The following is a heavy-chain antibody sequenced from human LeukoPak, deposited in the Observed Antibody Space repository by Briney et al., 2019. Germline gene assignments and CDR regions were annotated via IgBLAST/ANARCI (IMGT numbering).Heavy chain of an antibody. Sequence: NPSETLSLTCSVSGGSITSSNYYWGWIRQPPGKGLEFIGSIYFGRTTYYTPSLKSRVTISIDTSKSQFSLMLSSMTAADTAVYYCAREITLTGYKYGLGFNYWGQGTLVTVSS. D-gene: IGHD2-15*01. V-gene: IGHV4-39*07. CDR2: IYFGRTT. CDR1: GGSITSSNYY. J-gene: IGHJ4*02. CDR3: AREITLTGYKYGLGFNY.